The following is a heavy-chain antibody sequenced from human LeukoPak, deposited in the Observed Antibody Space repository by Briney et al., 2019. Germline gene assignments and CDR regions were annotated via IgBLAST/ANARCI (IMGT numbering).Heavy chain of an antibody. Sequence: SETLSLTCAVYGGSFSGYYWSWIRQPPGKGLEWIGEINHSGSTNYNPSLKSRVTISVDTSKNQFSLKLSPVTAADTAVYYCAKARRLDYWGQGTLVTVSS. CDR1: GGSFSGYY. CDR3: AKARRLDY. J-gene: IGHJ4*02. V-gene: IGHV4-34*01. CDR2: INHSGST.